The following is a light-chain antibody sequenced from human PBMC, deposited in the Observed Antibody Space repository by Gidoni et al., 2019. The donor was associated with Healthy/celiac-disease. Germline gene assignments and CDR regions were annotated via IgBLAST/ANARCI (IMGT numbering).Light chain of an antibody. V-gene: IGKV3-15*01. CDR2: GAS. CDR1: QSVSSN. J-gene: IGKJ2*01. CDR3: QQYNNWPYT. Sequence: EIVMPQSPATLSVSPGERATLSCRASQSVSSNLVWYQQKPGQAPRLLIYGASTRATGIPARFSGSGSGTEFTLSISSLQSEDFAVYYCQQYNNWPYTFGQGTKLEIK.